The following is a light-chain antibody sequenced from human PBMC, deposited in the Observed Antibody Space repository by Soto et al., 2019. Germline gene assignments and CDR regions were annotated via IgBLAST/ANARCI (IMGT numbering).Light chain of an antibody. CDR3: LQHNSYPYT. V-gene: IGKV1-39*01. CDR1: QNVGSY. CDR2: GAL. J-gene: IGKJ2*01. Sequence: IQMTQSPSALSASVGDRVTITCRASQNVGSYLNWYQQKSGKAPTLLIYGALSLHRGVPSRFDGGGSGTDFTLAINGLQPEDFATYYCLQHNSYPYTFGQGTKLEIK.